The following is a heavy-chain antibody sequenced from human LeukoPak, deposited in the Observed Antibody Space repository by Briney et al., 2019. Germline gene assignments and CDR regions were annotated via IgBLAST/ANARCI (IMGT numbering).Heavy chain of an antibody. Sequence: GRSLRLSCAASGFTFSSYGMHWVRQAPGKGLEWVAVISYDGSNKYYADSVKGRFTISRDNSKNTLYLQMNSLRAEDTAVYYCAKGDDFWSGYPSFDYWGQGTLVTASS. J-gene: IGHJ4*02. D-gene: IGHD3-3*01. CDR3: AKGDDFWSGYPSFDY. V-gene: IGHV3-30*18. CDR1: GFTFSSYG. CDR2: ISYDGSNK.